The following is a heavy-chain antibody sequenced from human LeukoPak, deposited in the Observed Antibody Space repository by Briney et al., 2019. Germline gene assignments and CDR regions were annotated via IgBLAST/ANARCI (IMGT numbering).Heavy chain of an antibody. J-gene: IGHJ4*02. Sequence: GGSLRLSCAASGFTFSSYSMNWVRQAPGKGLAWVSSTSSSSTIYYADSVKGRFTISRDNAKNSLYLQMNSLRDEDTAVYYCARGTRGRWGQGTLVTVSS. D-gene: IGHD2-15*01. V-gene: IGHV3-48*02. CDR2: TSSSSTI. CDR1: GFTFSSYS. CDR3: ARGTRGR.